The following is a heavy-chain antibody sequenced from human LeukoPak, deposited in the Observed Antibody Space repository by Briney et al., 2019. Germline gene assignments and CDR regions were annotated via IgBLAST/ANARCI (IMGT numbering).Heavy chain of an antibody. CDR2: ISGSGGST. J-gene: IGHJ4*02. CDR3: APSMVYAPAADY. CDR1: GFTFSSYA. D-gene: IGHD2-8*01. V-gene: IGHV3-23*01. Sequence: GGSLRLSCAASGFTFSSYAMSWVRQAPGKGLEWVLAISGSGGSTYYADSVKGRFTISRDNSKNTLYLQMNSLRAEDTAVYYCAPSMVYAPAADYWGQGTLVTVSS.